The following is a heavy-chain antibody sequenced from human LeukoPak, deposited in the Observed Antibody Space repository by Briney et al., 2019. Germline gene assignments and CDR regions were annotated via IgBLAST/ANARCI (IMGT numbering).Heavy chain of an antibody. D-gene: IGHD4-17*01. CDR1: GGSISSGSYY. CDR2: IYTSGST. CDR3: ARHTAGGTVTFDY. V-gene: IGHV4-61*02. J-gene: IGHJ4*02. Sequence: SETLSLTCTVSGGSISSGSYYWSWIRQPAGKGLEWIGRIYTSGSTNYNPSLKSRVTISVDTSKNQFSLKLSSVTAADTAVYYCARHTAGGTVTFDYWGQGTLVTVSS.